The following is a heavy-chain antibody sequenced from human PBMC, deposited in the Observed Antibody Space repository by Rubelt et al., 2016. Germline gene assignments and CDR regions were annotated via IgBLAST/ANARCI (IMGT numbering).Heavy chain of an antibody. J-gene: IGHJ4*02. CDR1: GGSISSYY. D-gene: IGHD4-17*01. Sequence: QVQLQESGPGLVKPSETLSLTCTVSGGSISSYYWSWIRQPAGKGLEWIGRIYSSGITNYNPSLKSRVIMSVDTSKNQFSRKWRAVTAADTAVYYCARPSDYGDYIGYWGRGTPVTVSS. V-gene: IGHV4-4*07. CDR3: ARPSDYGDYIGY. CDR2: IYSSGIT.